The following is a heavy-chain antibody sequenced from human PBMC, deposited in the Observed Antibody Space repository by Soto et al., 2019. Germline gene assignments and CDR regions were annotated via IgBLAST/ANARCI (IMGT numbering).Heavy chain of an antibody. D-gene: IGHD6-19*01. J-gene: IGHJ4*02. CDR1: GFTFSNAW. Sequence: EVQLVESGGGLVKPGGSLRLSCAASGFTFSNAWMSWVRQAPGKGLEWGGRIKSKTDGGTTDYAAPVKGRFTISRDDSKNTLYLQMNSLKTEDTDVYYCTTELIVGAVAALPAFDYWGQGTLVTVSS. CDR3: TTELIVGAVAALPAFDY. CDR2: IKSKTDGGTT. V-gene: IGHV3-15*01.